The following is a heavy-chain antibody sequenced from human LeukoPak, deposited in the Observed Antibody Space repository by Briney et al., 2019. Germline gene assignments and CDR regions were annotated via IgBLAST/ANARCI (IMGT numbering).Heavy chain of an antibody. CDR3: AKDRRDLPFDY. J-gene: IGHJ4*02. Sequence: GGSLRLSCAASGFTFSSQPMHWVRQAPGKGLVWVALIRYDGSIKYHEDSVKGRFTISRDNSQNTLYLQMNSLRAEDTAVYYCAKDRRDLPFDYWGQGTLVTVSS. CDR1: GFTFSSQP. CDR2: IRYDGSIK. V-gene: IGHV3-30*02.